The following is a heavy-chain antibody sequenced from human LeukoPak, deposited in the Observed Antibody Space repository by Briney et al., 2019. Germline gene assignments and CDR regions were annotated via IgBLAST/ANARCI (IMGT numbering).Heavy chain of an antibody. J-gene: IGHJ3*02. CDR3: ARRAGGSGSYYLSGRGFVGAFDI. CDR1: GYSFTSYW. Sequence: GESLKISCKASGYSFTSYWIAWVRQMPGKGLEWMGIIHPADSDTRYSPSFQGQVTISADKSISTAYLQWSSLKASDTAMYYCARRAGGSGSYYLSGRGFVGAFDIWGQGTMVTVSS. V-gene: IGHV5-51*01. CDR2: IHPADSDT. D-gene: IGHD1-26*01.